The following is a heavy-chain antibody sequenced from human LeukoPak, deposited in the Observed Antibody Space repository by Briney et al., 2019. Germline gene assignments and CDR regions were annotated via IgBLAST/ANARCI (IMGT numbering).Heavy chain of an antibody. Sequence: GGSLRLSCAASRFTFSSYAMTWVRQPPGKGLEWVAAISGSGGTTYYADFAKGRFSISRDNSENTLYLQMYSLRAEDTAVYYCARDQRYSSSSPHGYWGQGTLVTVSS. D-gene: IGHD6-13*01. CDR3: ARDQRYSSSSPHGY. CDR2: ISGSGGTT. J-gene: IGHJ4*02. V-gene: IGHV3-23*01. CDR1: RFTFSSYA.